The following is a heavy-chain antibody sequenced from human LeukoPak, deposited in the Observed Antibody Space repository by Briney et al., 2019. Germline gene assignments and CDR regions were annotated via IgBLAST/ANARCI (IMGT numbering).Heavy chain of an antibody. Sequence: SETLSLTCTVSGGSISSRSYYWGWIRQPPGKGLEWIGIIYYSGSTYSNPSLRSRVTISVDTSKNQFSLKLSSVIAADTAVYYCARAWYSSGTWFDPWGQGTLVTVSS. CDR1: GGSISSRSYY. J-gene: IGHJ5*02. D-gene: IGHD6-19*01. CDR3: ARAWYSSGTWFDP. CDR2: IYYSGST. V-gene: IGHV4-39*01.